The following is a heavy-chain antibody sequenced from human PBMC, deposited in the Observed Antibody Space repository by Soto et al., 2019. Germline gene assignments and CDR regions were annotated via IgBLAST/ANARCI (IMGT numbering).Heavy chain of an antibody. Sequence: ASVKVSCKASGYTFTSYGISWVRQAPGQGLEWMGWISAYNGNTNYAQKLQGRVTISRDNSKNTLYLQVIGLRAGDTAVYYCVKGTEQYYHYVMDVWGQGTTVTVSS. CDR2: ISAYNGNT. J-gene: IGHJ6*02. V-gene: IGHV1-18*01. CDR1: GYTFTSYG. CDR3: VKGTEQYYHYVMDV.